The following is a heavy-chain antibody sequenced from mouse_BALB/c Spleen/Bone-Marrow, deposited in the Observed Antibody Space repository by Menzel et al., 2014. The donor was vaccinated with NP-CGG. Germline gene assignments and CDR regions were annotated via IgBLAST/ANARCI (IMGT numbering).Heavy chain of an antibody. V-gene: IGHV1S137*01. CDR2: ISTYSGNT. CDR3: ARGGYGSSPFDY. CDR1: GYTFTDYA. Sequence: VQLVESGAELVRPGVSVKISCKGSGYTFTDYAIHWVKQGHAKSLEWIGVISTYSGNTNYNQKFKGKATMTVDKSSSTAYMELARLTSEDSASYYCARGGYGSSPFDYWGQGTTLTVSS. D-gene: IGHD1-1*01. J-gene: IGHJ2*01.